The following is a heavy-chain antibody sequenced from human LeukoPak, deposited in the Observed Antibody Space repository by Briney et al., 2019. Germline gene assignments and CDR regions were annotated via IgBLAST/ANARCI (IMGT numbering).Heavy chain of an antibody. V-gene: IGHV3-33*06. CDR1: GVTFSSYG. J-gene: IGHJ6*03. CDR3: AKDRGQLVMGVGYYYYMDV. CDR2: IRYDGSNE. Sequence: PGRSLRLSCAASGVTFSSYGMHWVRQAPGKGLEWVAVIRYDGSNENYADSVKGRFTISRDNSKNTLYLQMHSLRAEDTAAYYCAKDRGQLVMGVGYYYYMDVWGKGTTVTVSS. D-gene: IGHD6-6*01.